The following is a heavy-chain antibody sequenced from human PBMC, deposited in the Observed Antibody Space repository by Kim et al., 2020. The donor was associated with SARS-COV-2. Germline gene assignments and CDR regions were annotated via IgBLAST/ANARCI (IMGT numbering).Heavy chain of an antibody. CDR2: ISYDGSNK. CDR1: GFTFSSYG. J-gene: IGHJ6*02. CDR3: AKSGVVPAASPGYYYYYGMDV. V-gene: IGHV3-30*18. D-gene: IGHD2-2*01. Sequence: GGSLRLSCAASGFTFSSYGMHWVRQAPGKGLEWVAVISYDGSNKYYADSVKGRFTISRDNSKNTLYLQMNSLRAEDTAVYYCAKSGVVPAASPGYYYYYGMDVWGQGTTVTVSS.